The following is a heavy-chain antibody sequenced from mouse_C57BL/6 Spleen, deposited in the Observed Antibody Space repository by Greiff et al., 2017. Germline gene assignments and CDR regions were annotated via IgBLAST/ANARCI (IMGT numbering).Heavy chain of an antibody. Sequence: QVQLQQSGAELARPGASVKLSCKASGYTFTSYGISWVKQRPGQGLEWIGEIYPRSGNTYYNEKFKGKATLTADKSSSTAYMELRSLTSEDAAVYFCARSDYYGSSAYYFDYWGQGTTLTVSS. J-gene: IGHJ2*01. CDR2: IYPRSGNT. CDR1: GYTFTSYG. D-gene: IGHD1-1*01. V-gene: IGHV1-81*01. CDR3: ARSDYYGSSAYYFDY.